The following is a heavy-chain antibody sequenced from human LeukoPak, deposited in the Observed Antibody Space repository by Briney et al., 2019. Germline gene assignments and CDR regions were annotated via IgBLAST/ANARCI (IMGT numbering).Heavy chain of an antibody. V-gene: IGHV3-48*03. CDR3: ARVYSGYDHSRFGY. Sequence: GGSLRLSCAASGFTFSSYEMNWVRQAPGKGLEWVSYISSSGSTIYYADSVKGRFTISRDNAKNSLYLQMNSLRAEDTAVYYCARVYSGYDHSRFGYWGQGTLVTVSS. D-gene: IGHD5-12*01. J-gene: IGHJ4*02. CDR1: GFTFSSYE. CDR2: ISSSGSTI.